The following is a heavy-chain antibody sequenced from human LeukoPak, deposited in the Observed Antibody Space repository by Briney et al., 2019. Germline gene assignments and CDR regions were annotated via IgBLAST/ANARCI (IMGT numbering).Heavy chain of an antibody. V-gene: IGHV3-48*03. D-gene: IGHD5-12*01. CDR1: GFSFSSFE. J-gene: IGHJ4*02. CDR2: ISNNFDT. CDR3: ARSLSGYITDPFFDQ. Sequence: GGSLRLSCAASGFSFSSFEMNWVRQAPGKGLEWVSYISNNFDTHYADSVKGRFTISRDNARESLYLQMNSLRAEDTAIYYCARSLSGYITDPFFDQWGQGALVTVSS.